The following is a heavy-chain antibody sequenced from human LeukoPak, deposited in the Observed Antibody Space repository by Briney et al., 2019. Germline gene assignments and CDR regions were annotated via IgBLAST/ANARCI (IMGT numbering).Heavy chain of an antibody. V-gene: IGHV1-46*01. D-gene: IGHD2-15*01. CDR2: IYPRDGST. J-gene: IGHJ4*02. CDR1: GYTFTSNY. CDR3: ARDDCSGGSCYHY. Sequence: ASVKVSCKASGYTFTSNYIHWVRQAPGQGLEWMGMIYPRDGSTSYAQKFQGRVTMTRDTSTSTVYMELSSLRSEDTAVYYCARDDCSGGSCYHYWGQGTLVTVSS.